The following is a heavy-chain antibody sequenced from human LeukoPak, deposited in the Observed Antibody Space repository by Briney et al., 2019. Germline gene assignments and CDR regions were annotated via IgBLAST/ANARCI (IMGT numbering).Heavy chain of an antibody. CDR2: IIPIFGAA. V-gene: IGHV1-69*13. CDR3: ARRPSSGSPVAFDI. D-gene: IGHD3-10*01. J-gene: IGHJ3*02. Sequence: SVKVSCKASGYTFTSYYMHWVRQAPGQGLEWMGGIIPIFGAANYAQKFQGRVTITADGSTSTAYMELSSLRSEDTAVYYCARRPSSGSPVAFDIWGQGTMVTVSS. CDR1: GYTFTSYY.